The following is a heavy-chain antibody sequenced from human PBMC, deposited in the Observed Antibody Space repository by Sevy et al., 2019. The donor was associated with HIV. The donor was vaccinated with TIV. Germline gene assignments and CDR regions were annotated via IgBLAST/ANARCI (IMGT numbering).Heavy chain of an antibody. V-gene: IGHV3-48*02. CDR1: GLTFSSYS. J-gene: IGHJ4*02. CDR2: ISNSSSTK. CDR3: VVTYYYDSSGYADFDY. D-gene: IGHD3-22*01. Sequence: GGSQRLSCAASGLTFSSYSMNWVRQAPGKGLEWVSYISNSSSTKHYADSVEGRFTISRDNAKNSLYLHMNSLRDEDTAVYYCVVTYYYDSSGYADFDYWGQGTLVTVSS.